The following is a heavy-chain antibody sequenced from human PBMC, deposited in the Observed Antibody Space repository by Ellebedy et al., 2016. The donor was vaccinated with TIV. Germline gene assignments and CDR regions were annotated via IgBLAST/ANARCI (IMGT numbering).Heavy chain of an antibody. Sequence: AASVKVSCKASGYTFTGYFIHWVRLAPGQGLEWMGWINPNSGDTNYAQNFQGWVTMTRDPSINTAYMELSRLRSDDTAVYYCAREGTMVRGDDAFDIWGQGTMVTVSS. CDR2: INPNSGDT. CDR1: GYTFTGYF. V-gene: IGHV1-2*04. J-gene: IGHJ3*02. CDR3: AREGTMVRGDDAFDI. D-gene: IGHD3-10*01.